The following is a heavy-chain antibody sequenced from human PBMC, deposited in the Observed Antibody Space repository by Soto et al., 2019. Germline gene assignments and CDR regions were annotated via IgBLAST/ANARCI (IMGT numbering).Heavy chain of an antibody. CDR3: ARDRRGRAAFDL. D-gene: IGHD3-10*01. Sequence: QVQLQESGPGLVKPSETLSLTCTVSGDSITTYYWGWIRQPPGKGLEYIAYMYYSGSAIYNPSLKSRVTMSVDTSKNHLSLSLSSVTAADTAVYYCARDRRGRAAFDLWGQGTTVTVSS. CDR2: MYYSGSA. CDR1: GDSITTYY. V-gene: IGHV4-59*01. J-gene: IGHJ3*01.